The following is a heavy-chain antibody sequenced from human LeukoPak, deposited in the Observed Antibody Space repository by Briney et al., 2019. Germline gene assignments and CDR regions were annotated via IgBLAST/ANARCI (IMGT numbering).Heavy chain of an antibody. Sequence: PGVSLRLSCAASGFTFSSYWMSWVRQAPGKGLEWVANIKQDGSEKYYVDSVKGRFTISRDNAKNSLYLQMNSLRAEDTAVYYCARGLMDVVVVAARLLAWFDPWGQGTLVTVSS. CDR3: ARGLMDVVVVAARLLAWFDP. J-gene: IGHJ5*02. CDR2: IKQDGSEK. D-gene: IGHD2-15*01. V-gene: IGHV3-7*01. CDR1: GFTFSSYW.